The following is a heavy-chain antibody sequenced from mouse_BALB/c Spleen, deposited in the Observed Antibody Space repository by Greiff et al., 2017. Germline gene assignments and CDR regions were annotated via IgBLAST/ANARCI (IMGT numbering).Heavy chain of an antibody. CDR2: ISSGGGST. CDR3: ARHEDYVAMDY. J-gene: IGHJ4*01. V-gene: IGHV5-12-1*01. CDR1: GFAFSSYD. Sequence: EVMLVESGGGLVKPGGSLKLSCAASGFAFSSYDMSWVRQTPEKRLEWVAYISSGGGSTYYPDTVKGRFTISRDNAKNTLYLQMSSLKSEDTAMYYCARHEDYVAMDYWGQGTSVTVSS.